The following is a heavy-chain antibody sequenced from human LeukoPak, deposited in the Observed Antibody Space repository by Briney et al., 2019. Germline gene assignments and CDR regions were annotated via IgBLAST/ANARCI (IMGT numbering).Heavy chain of an antibody. CDR1: RFTFSSHA. D-gene: IGHD5-24*01. CDR3: SKNPYSDGSHWFDP. CDR2: ISGNGVNP. Sequence: GGSLRLSCAASRFTFSSHAMSWVRQAPGKGLEWVSTISGNGVNPYYADSVKGRFTISRDNTRNTLYLQMNCLRAEDTAVYYCSKNPYSDGSHWFDPWGQGTLVTVSA. J-gene: IGHJ5*02. V-gene: IGHV3-23*01.